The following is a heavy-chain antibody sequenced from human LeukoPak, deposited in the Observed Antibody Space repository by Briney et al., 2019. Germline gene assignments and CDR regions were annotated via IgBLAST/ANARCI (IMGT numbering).Heavy chain of an antibody. J-gene: IGHJ5*02. CDR1: GFTFSSYG. CDR2: INSDGSST. V-gene: IGHV3-74*01. CDR3: ARALAVAGTGGFDP. D-gene: IGHD6-19*01. Sequence: GRPLRPSCAASGFTFSSYGMHWVRQAPGKGLVWVSRINSDGSSTSYADSVKGRFTISRDNAKNTLYLQMNSLRAEDTAVYYCARALAVAGTGGFDPWGQGTLVTVSS.